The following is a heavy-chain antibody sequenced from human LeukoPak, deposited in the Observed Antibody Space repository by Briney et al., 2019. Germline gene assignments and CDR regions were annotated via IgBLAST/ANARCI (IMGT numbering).Heavy chain of an antibody. CDR2: IKEDGSEK. J-gene: IGHJ4*02. CDR3: ARVAGSKSIDS. Sequence: GGSLRLSCAASGFTFRSYWMSWVRQAPGKGLEWVDNIKEDGSEKYYVDSVKGRFTISRDNAKNSLYLQMDSLRAEDTAVYYCARVAGSKSIDSWGQGTLVTVSS. CDR1: GFTFRSYW. V-gene: IGHV3-7*05. D-gene: IGHD2-15*01.